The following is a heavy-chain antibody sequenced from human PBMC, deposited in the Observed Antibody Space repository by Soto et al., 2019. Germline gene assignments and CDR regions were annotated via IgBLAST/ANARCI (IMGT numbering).Heavy chain of an antibody. Sequence: QVQLVQSGAEVKKPGSSVKVSCTASGGTFSSYAISWVRQAPGQGLEWMGGIIPIFGTANYAQKFQGRVTITADESTSTAYMELSSLRSEDTAVYYCARVLDTAMVWPDAFDIWGQGTMVTVSS. CDR3: ARVLDTAMVWPDAFDI. D-gene: IGHD5-18*01. CDR2: IIPIFGTA. CDR1: GGTFSSYA. V-gene: IGHV1-69*01. J-gene: IGHJ3*02.